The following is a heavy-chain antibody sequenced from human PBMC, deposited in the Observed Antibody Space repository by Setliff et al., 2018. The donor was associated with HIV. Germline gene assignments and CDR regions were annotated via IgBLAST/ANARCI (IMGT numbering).Heavy chain of an antibody. Sequence: SETLSLTCTVSNGSISSSSYFWGWIRQPPGKGLEWIGNIFYSGSTYYNPSLNSRISISVDMSKNKFSLKLSSLTAADTAVYYCARGGLGVVTSFDSWGPGTLVTVSS. CDR1: NGSISSSSYF. CDR2: IFYSGST. V-gene: IGHV4-39*07. J-gene: IGHJ4*02. D-gene: IGHD3-3*01. CDR3: ARGGLGVVTSFDS.